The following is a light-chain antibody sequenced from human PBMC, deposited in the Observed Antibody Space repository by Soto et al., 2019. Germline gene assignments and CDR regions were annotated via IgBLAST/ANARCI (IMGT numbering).Light chain of an antibody. CDR2: AAS. V-gene: IGKV1-9*01. CDR3: QQLNSYPYT. J-gene: IGKJ2*01. Sequence: IQLTQSPSSLSASVGDRVTITCRASQGISSYLAWYQQKPGKAPELLLYAASTLQSGVPSRFSGSGSGTDFTLTISSLQPEDFATYYCQQLNSYPYTFGQGTNLEIK. CDR1: QGISSY.